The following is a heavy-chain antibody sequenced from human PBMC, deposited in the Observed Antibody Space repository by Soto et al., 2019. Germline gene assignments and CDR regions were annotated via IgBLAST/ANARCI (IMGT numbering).Heavy chain of an antibody. CDR2: IKSKTDGGTT. CDR3: TTDKGGYYYGSGSYPTNNWFDP. D-gene: IGHD3-10*01. J-gene: IGHJ5*02. V-gene: IGHV3-15*01. CDR1: GFTFSNAW. Sequence: GSLRLSCAASGFTFSNAWMSWVRQAPGKGLEWVGRIKSKTDGGTTDYAAPVKGRFTISRDDSKNTLYLQMNSLKTEDTAVYYCTTDKGGYYYGSGSYPTNNWFDPWGQGTLVTVSS.